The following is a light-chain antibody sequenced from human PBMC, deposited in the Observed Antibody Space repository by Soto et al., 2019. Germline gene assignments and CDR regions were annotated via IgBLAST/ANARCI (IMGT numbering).Light chain of an antibody. Sequence: QTVVTQEPSLTVSPGGTVTLTCGFSTGAVTSGHYPYWFQQKPGQAPRTLIYDTNNKHSWTPSRFSGSLLGGKAALTLSGAQPEDEADYYCLFAYSGARVFGGGTKLTV. V-gene: IGLV7-46*01. CDR1: TGAVTSGHY. J-gene: IGLJ2*01. CDR3: LFAYSGARV. CDR2: DTN.